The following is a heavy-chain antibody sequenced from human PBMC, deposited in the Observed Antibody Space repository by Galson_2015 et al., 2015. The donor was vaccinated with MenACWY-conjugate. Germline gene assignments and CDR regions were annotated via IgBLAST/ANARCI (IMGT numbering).Heavy chain of an antibody. CDR3: ARDHFHYDSSQGGDWYFDL. CDR2: IYSGGST. J-gene: IGHJ2*01. Sequence: SLRPSCAASGFTVSSKYMSWVRQAPGKGLEWVSVIYSGGSTYYADSVKGRFTISRDNSKNTLYLQMNSLRAEDTAVYYCARDHFHYDSSQGGDWYFDLWGRGTLVTVSS. CDR1: GFTVSSKY. V-gene: IGHV3-53*01. D-gene: IGHD3-22*01.